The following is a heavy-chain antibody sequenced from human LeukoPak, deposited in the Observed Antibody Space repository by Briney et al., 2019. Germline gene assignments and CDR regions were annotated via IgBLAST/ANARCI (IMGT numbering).Heavy chain of an antibody. J-gene: IGHJ4*02. Sequence: PGGSLRLSCAVSGFTFSSYAMHWVRQAPGKGLEWVAVISHDGSTKYYADSVKGRFTISRDNSKNTLYLQVNSLRAEDTAVYYCARIPTRETLIDYWGQGTLVTVSS. D-gene: IGHD3-10*01. CDR3: ARIPTRETLIDY. CDR2: ISHDGSTK. V-gene: IGHV3-30-3*01. CDR1: GFTFSSYA.